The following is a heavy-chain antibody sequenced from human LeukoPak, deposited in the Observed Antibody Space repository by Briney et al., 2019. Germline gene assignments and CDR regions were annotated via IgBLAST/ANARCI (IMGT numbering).Heavy chain of an antibody. CDR3: ARGRPLLWFGELLSRYYFDD. CDR2: INHSGST. CDR1: GGSFSGYY. J-gene: IGHJ4*02. Sequence: SETLSLTCAVYGGSFSGYYWSWIRQPPGKGLEWIGEINHSGSTNYNPSLKSRVTISVDTSKNQFSLKLSSVTAADTAVYYCARGRPLLWFGELLSRYYFDDWGQGTLVTVSS. V-gene: IGHV4-34*01. D-gene: IGHD3-10*01.